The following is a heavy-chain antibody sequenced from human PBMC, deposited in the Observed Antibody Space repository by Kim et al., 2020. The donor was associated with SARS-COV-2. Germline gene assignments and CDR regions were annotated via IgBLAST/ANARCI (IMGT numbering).Heavy chain of an antibody. Sequence: SETLSLTCAVSGGSISSGGYSWSWIRQPPGKGLEWIGYIYRGGNTYYNPSLKSRVTIPVDRPKNQLSLKLSSVTAADTAVYYCARKARASSGFDPWGQG. D-gene: IGHD1-1*01. V-gene: IGHV4-30-2*01. J-gene: IGHJ5*02. CDR3: ARKARASSGFDP. CDR1: GGSISSGGYS. CDR2: IYRGGNT.